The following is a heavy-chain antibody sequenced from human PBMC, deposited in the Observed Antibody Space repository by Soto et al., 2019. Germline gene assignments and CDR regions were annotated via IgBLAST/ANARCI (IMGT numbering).Heavy chain of an antibody. D-gene: IGHD4-17*01. CDR2: IKSKTDGGTT. V-gene: IGHV3-15*01. CDR1: GFTFSKAW. Sequence: GWSLRLSCAASGFTFSKAWMNWVRQAPWKGLEWVGRIKSKTDGGTTDYAAPVKGRFTVSRDDSKNTLYLQMNSLKTEDTAMYYCIVTTTVTFYYGMDVWGQGTTVTVSS. CDR3: IVTTTVTFYYGMDV. J-gene: IGHJ6*02.